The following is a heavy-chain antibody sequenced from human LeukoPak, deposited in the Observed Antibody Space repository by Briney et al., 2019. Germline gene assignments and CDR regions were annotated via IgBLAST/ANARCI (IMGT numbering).Heavy chain of an antibody. D-gene: IGHD4-17*01. CDR1: GGSINNRIYY. CDR3: AREYGDYFDY. J-gene: IGHJ4*02. CDR2: VYYSGST. Sequence: SQTLSLTCSVSGGSINNRIYYWGWIRQPPGKGLEWIGSVYYSGSTYYNPSLKSRVTISLDTSKNQFSLKLSSVTAADTAVYYCAREYGDYFDYWGQGTLVTVSS. V-gene: IGHV4-39*07.